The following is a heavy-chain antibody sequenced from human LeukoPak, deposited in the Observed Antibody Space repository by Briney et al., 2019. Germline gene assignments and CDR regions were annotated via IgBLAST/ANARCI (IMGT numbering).Heavy chain of an antibody. Sequence: GGSLRLSCAASGFTFDDYAMHWVRQAPGKGLEWVSGISWNSGSIGYADSVKGRFTISRDNAKNSLYLQMNSLRAEDTALYYCAKAPSWNDFYFDYWGQGTLVTVSS. J-gene: IGHJ4*02. CDR1: GFTFDDYA. D-gene: IGHD1-1*01. CDR2: ISWNSGSI. V-gene: IGHV3-9*01. CDR3: AKAPSWNDFYFDY.